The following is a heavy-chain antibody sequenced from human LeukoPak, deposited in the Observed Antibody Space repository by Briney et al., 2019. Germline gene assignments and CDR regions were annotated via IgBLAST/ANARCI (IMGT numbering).Heavy chain of an antibody. J-gene: IGHJ4*02. Sequence: GGSLRLSCAVSELTVSSDYMSWVRQAPGQGLEWVSVIYSGGETYHADSVKGRFTASRDSSKNALFLQMDSLRAEDTAVYYCARGGGAYCDNKCYRTFEYWGQGTLVTVSS. D-gene: IGHD2-21*01. V-gene: IGHV3-66*01. CDR3: ARGGGAYCDNKCYRTFEY. CDR1: ELTVSSDY. CDR2: IYSGGET.